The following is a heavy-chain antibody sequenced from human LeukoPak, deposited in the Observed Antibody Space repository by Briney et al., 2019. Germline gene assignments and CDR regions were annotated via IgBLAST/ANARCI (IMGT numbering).Heavy chain of an antibody. CDR2: INWNGGST. V-gene: IGHV3-20*04. J-gene: IGHJ4*02. CDR3: ARDTNDYGDY. CDR1: GFTFSSYG. Sequence: GGSLRLSCAASGFTFSSYGMSWVRQAPGKGLEWVSGINWNGGSTGYADSVKGRFTISRDNAKNSLYLQMNSLRAEDTAVYYCARDTNDYGDYWGQGTLVTVSS.